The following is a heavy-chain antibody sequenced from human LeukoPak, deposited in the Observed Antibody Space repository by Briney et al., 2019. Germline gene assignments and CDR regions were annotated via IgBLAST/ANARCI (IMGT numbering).Heavy chain of an antibody. CDR3: AKGVDSGGTCYSSIDC. D-gene: IGHD2-15*01. J-gene: IGHJ4*02. CDR1: GFTFSNYA. CDR2: ISGSGGNT. V-gene: IGHV3-23*01. Sequence: GGSLRLSCAASGFTFSNYAMTWVRQAPGKGLEWVSVISGSGGNTLYATSVKGRFSISRDNSKNTLYLQMNSLRAEDTAVYYCAKGVDSGGTCYSSIDCWGQGTLVTVSS.